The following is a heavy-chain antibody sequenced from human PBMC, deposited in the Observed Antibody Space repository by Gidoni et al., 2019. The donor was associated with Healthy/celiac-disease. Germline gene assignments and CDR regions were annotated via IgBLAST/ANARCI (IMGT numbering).Heavy chain of an antibody. CDR2: ISGSGGST. Sequence: EVQLLESGGGLVKPGGSLRLSCAASGFTVSRDALSWVRQAPGKGLEWVSAISGSGGSTYYADSVKGRFTISRDNSKNTLYLQMNSLRAEDTAVYYCAKDLIVGAEDAFDIWGQGTMVTVSS. CDR1: GFTVSRDA. D-gene: IGHD1-26*01. CDR3: AKDLIVGAEDAFDI. J-gene: IGHJ3*02. V-gene: IGHV3-23*01.